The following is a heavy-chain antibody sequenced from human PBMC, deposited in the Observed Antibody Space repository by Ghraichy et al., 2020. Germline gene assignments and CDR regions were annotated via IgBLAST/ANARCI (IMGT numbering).Heavy chain of an antibody. D-gene: IGHD2-15*01. CDR3: ARGLVVAATLDY. V-gene: IGHV3-30-3*01. Sequence: GGSLRLSCAASGFTFSSYAMHWVRQAPGKGLEWVAVISYDGSNKYYADSVKGRFTISRDNSKNTLYLQMNSLRAEDTAVYYCARGLVVAATLDYWGQGTLVTVSS. CDR2: ISYDGSNK. J-gene: IGHJ4*02. CDR1: GFTFSSYA.